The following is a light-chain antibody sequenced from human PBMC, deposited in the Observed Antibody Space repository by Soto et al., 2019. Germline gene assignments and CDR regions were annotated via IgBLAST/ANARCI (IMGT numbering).Light chain of an antibody. CDR2: SAS. CDR1: QSISDT. V-gene: IGKV3-15*01. J-gene: IGKJ1*01. Sequence: EILMTQSPATLSVSPGGRATLSCRASQSISDTLAWYQQKPGQAPRLLIYSASRGATGFPARFSGSGSGTDFTLTISSLQSEDFAVYYCQQYNNWPDTFGQGTKVDNK. CDR3: QQYNNWPDT.